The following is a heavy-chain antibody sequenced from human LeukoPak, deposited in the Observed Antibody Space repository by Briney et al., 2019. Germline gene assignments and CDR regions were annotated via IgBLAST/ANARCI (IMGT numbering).Heavy chain of an antibody. CDR1: GFTFSSYS. D-gene: IGHD3-3*01. Sequence: PGGSLRLSCAASGFTFSSYSMNWVRQAPGKGLEWVSYISSSSSTIYYADSVKGRFTISRDNAKKSLYLQMNSLRAEDTAVYYCVGREYDFWSGYYSDHYGMDVWGQGTTVTVSS. CDR2: ISSSSSTI. J-gene: IGHJ6*02. CDR3: VGREYDFWSGYYSDHYGMDV. V-gene: IGHV3-48*01.